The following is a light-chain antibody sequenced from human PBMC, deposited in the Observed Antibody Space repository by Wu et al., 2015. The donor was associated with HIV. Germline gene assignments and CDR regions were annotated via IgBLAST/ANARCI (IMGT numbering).Light chain of an antibody. CDR2: GAS. Sequence: DTQMTQSPSSLSASVGDRVTITCRASQGINNYLAWYQQKPGKTPKLLIYGASTLQSGVPSRFSGSGSGTDFTLIISSLQPEDVATYYCQRYAGAPWTFGQGTRVEIK. CDR1: QGINNY. CDR3: QRYAGAPWT. J-gene: IGKJ1*01. V-gene: IGKV1-27*01.